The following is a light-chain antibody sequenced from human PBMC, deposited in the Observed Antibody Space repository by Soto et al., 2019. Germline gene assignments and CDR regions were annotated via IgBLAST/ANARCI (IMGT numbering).Light chain of an antibody. Sequence: QSALTQPASVSGSPGQSITISCTGTSSDVGGYNYVSWYQQHPGKAPKLMIYDVSNRPSGVSNRFSVSKSANTASLTISGLQAEDEADYYCSSYTTTSTLAFGGGTKVTVL. CDR1: SSDVGGYNY. J-gene: IGLJ3*02. CDR2: DVS. CDR3: SSYTTTSTLA. V-gene: IGLV2-14*01.